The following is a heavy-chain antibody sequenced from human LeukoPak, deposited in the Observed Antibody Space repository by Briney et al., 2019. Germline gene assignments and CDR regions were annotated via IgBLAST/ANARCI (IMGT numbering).Heavy chain of an antibody. Sequence: GGSLRLSCAVSGFRVSDYYMSWVRQAPWKGLEWVSYINGNGNTIYDANSVKGRFTISRDNAKSSLFLQMNSLRVEDTAVYFCAREIDAFDMWGQGTTVTVSS. CDR3: AREIDAFDM. J-gene: IGHJ3*02. CDR1: GFRVSDYY. V-gene: IGHV3-11*04. CDR2: INGNGNTI.